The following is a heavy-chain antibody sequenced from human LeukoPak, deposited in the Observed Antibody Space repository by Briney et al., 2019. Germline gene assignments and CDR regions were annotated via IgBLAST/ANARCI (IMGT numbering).Heavy chain of an antibody. CDR1: GYTFTGYY. CDR2: INPNSGGT. J-gene: IGHJ4*02. V-gene: IGHV1-2*02. Sequence: ASLKVSCKAAGYTFTGYYMHWVRQAPGQGLEWMGWINPNSGGTNYAQKLQGRVTMTTDTSTSTAYMELRSLRSDDTAVYYCASGDGDGYYFDYWGQGTLVTVSS. D-gene: IGHD3-10*01. CDR3: ASGDGDGYYFDY.